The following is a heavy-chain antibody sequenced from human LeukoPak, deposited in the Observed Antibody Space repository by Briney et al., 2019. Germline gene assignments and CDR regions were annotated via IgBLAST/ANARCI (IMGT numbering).Heavy chain of an antibody. CDR2: ISSSSSYI. V-gene: IGHV3-21*01. CDR1: GFTFSSYS. J-gene: IGHJ4*02. D-gene: IGHD6-19*01. CDR3: ARAGAVAGNDY. Sequence: PGGSLRLSCAASGFTFSSYSMNWVRQAPGKGLEWVSSISSSSSYIYYAGSVKGRFTISRDNAKNSLYLQMNSLRAEDTAVYYCARAGAVAGNDYWGQGTLVTVSS.